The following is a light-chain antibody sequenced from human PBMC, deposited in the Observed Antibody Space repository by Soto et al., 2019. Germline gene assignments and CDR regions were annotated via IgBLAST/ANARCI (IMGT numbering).Light chain of an antibody. V-gene: IGKV3-20*01. J-gene: IGKJ5*01. Sequence: EVVLTQSPGTLSVSPGERATLSCRASQSVSSSYLAWYQQKPGQAPRLLIYGASSRATGIPDRFSGSGAGTDXXLXXXXXXXXDXXVXSCQQYGSSLITFGQGTRLEIK. CDR3: QQYGSSLIT. CDR2: GAS. CDR1: QSVSSSY.